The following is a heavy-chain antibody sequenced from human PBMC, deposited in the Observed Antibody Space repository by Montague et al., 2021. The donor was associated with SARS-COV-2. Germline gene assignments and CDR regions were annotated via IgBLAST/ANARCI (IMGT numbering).Heavy chain of an antibody. CDR3: ARLRGDYGGTYDTFDI. D-gene: IGHD4-23*01. CDR2: IYYSGST. J-gene: IGHJ3*02. CDR1: GGSISSRNYY. V-gene: IGHV4-39*01. Sequence: SETLSLSCTVSGGSISSRNYYWGWIRQPPGKGLEWIGSIYYSGSTSYNPSLKSRVTIPVDTSKNQFSLKLSSVTAAGPAVYYCARLRGDYGGTYDTFDIWGQGTMVTVSS.